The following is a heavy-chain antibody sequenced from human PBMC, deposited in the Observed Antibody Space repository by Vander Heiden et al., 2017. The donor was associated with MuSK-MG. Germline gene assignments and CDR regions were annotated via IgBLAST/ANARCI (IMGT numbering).Heavy chain of an antibody. CDR1: GFTVSSNY. J-gene: IGHJ4*02. V-gene: IGHV3-66*02. Sequence: EVQLVESGGGLVQPGGSLRLSCAASGFTVSSNYMSWVRQAPGKGLEWVSVIYSGGSTYYADSVKGRFTISRDNSKNTLYLQMNSLRAEDTAVYYCAGDYYDSSGYYYGYWGQGTLVTVSS. D-gene: IGHD3-22*01. CDR2: IYSGGST. CDR3: AGDYYDSSGYYYGY.